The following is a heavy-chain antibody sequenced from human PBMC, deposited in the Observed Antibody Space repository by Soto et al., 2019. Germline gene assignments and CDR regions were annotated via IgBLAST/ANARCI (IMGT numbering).Heavy chain of an antibody. CDR2: IKRDGSEK. D-gene: IGHD3-22*01. CDR1: GFSFNRHW. J-gene: IGHJ6*02. Sequence: GGSLRLSCAASGFSFNRHWMSWVRQAPGKGLQWVASIKRDGSEKYYVDSVKGRFTISRDSVKNSLSLQMNSLRAEDTAVYYCARDPYYYDSHYYYGMDVWGQGTTVTVSS. V-gene: IGHV3-7*01. CDR3: ARDPYYYDSHYYYGMDV.